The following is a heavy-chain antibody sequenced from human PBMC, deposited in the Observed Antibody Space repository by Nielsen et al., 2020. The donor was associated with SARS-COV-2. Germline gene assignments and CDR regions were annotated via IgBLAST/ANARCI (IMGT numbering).Heavy chain of an antibody. CDR2: IIPIFGTA. J-gene: IGHJ3*02. V-gene: IGHV1-69*13. D-gene: IGHD6-19*01. Sequence: SVKVSCKASGGTFGSYAISWVRQAPGQGLEWMGGIIPIFGTANYAQKFQGRVTITADESTSTAYMELSSLRSEDTAVYYCARGEGWLAPDAFDIWGQGTMVTVSS. CDR1: GGTFGSYA. CDR3: ARGEGWLAPDAFDI.